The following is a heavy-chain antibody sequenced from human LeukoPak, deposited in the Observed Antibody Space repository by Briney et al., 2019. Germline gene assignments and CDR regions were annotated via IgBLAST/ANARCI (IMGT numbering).Heavy chain of an antibody. D-gene: IGHD2-2*01. J-gene: IGHJ4*02. Sequence: ASVKVSCTTSGYTFTSYHMHWVRQAPGQGLERVAIIKSTGDTTVYAQKFQGRVTVTRDTSTSTVDMDLSSLSSEDTAVYYCVREDAHTYYFDFWGPGTLVTVSS. V-gene: IGHV1-46*01. CDR2: IKSTGDTT. CDR3: VREDAHTYYFDF. CDR1: GYTFTSYH.